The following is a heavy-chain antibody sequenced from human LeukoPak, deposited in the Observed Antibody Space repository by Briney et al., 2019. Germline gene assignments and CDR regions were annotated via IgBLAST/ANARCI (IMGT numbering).Heavy chain of an antibody. J-gene: IGHJ5*02. CDR3: AHRRACSSTSCYRTYNWFDP. CDR2: INHSGST. V-gene: IGHV4-34*01. Sequence: PSETLCLTCAVYGGSFSGYYWSWIRQPPGKGLEWIGEINHSGSTNYNPSLKSRVTISVDTSKNQFSLKLSSVTATDTAVYYCAHRRACSSTSCYRTYNWFDPWGQGTLVTVSS. D-gene: IGHD2-2*02. CDR1: GGSFSGYY.